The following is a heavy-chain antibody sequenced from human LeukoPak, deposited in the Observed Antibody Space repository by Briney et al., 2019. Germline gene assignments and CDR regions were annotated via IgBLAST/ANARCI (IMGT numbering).Heavy chain of an antibody. CDR1: GGSISSYY. V-gene: IGHV4-4*07. J-gene: IGHJ6*02. CDR2: IYTSGST. D-gene: IGHD6-19*01. Sequence: PSETLSLTCTVSGGSISSYYWSWIRQPAGKGLEWIGRIYTSGSTNYNPSLKSRVTMSVDTSKNQFSLKLSSVTAADTAVYYCASPWYYSSGWYGRKMDVWGQGTTVTVSS. CDR3: ASPWYYSSGWYGRKMDV.